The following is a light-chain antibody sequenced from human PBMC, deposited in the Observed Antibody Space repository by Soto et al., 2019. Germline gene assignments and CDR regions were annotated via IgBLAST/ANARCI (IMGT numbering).Light chain of an antibody. Sequence: DIQMTLSPSSLSASVIAMVTITFRASQGISNYLAWYQQKPGKVPKLLIYAASTLQSGVPSRFSGSGSGTDFTLTISRLQPEDVATYYCQKYNSAPLTFGGGTKVDIK. CDR1: QGISNY. V-gene: IGKV1-27*01. CDR2: AAS. CDR3: QKYNSAPLT. J-gene: IGKJ4*01.